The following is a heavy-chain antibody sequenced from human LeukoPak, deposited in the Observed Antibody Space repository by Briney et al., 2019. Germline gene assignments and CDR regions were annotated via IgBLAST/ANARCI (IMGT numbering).Heavy chain of an antibody. Sequence: SQTLSLTCAISGDSVSSNSAAWNWIRQSPSRGLEWLGRTYYRSKWYNDYAVSVKSRITINPDTSKNQFSLQLNSVTPEDTAVYYCARSFRYSSGRGSYYGMDVWGQGTTVTVSS. CDR3: ARSFRYSSGRGSYYGMDV. CDR2: TYYRSKWYN. V-gene: IGHV6-1*01. CDR1: GDSVSSNSAA. D-gene: IGHD6-19*01. J-gene: IGHJ6*02.